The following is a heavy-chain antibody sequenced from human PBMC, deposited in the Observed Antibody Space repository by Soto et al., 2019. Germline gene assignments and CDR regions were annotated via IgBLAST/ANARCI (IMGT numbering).Heavy chain of an antibody. V-gene: IGHV1-3*01. D-gene: IGHD3-22*01. J-gene: IGHJ3*02. CDR2: INAANGNT. CDR1: GYTFSNYA. Sequence: ASVKVSCKASGYTFSNYAMHWVGQAPGQRLEWMGWINAANGNTKNSQKFQGRVTITRDTSATTAYMELSSLRSEDTAVYYCARFGYDSSGYYYGAHDAFDIWGQGTMVTVSS. CDR3: ARFGYDSSGYYYGAHDAFDI.